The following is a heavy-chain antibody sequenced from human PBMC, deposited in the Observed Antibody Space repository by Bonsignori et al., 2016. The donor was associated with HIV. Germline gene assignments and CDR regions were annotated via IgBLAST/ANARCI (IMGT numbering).Heavy chain of an antibody. CDR3: ARGDYGDPRSPYFFDY. CDR2: INPNNGGT. D-gene: IGHD4-17*01. V-gene: IGHV1-2*02. J-gene: IGHJ4*02. Sequence: WVRQAPGQGLEWMGWINPNNGGTKYAQKFQGRVTLTRDTSISTAYMELSRLRSDDTAAYYCARGDYGDPRSPYFFDYWGQGTLVTVSS.